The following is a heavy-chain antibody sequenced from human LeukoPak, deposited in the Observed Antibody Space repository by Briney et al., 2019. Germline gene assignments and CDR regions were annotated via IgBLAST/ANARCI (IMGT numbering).Heavy chain of an antibody. J-gene: IGHJ5*02. V-gene: IGHV3-15*01. CDR1: GFTFSSYA. CDR3: ATDFYDST. CDR2: IRSNSDGGTI. Sequence: GGSLRLSCVASGFTFSSYAMSWVRQAPGKGLEWVGRIRSNSDGGTIDYAAPVKGRFTLSRDDSKTTLYLQMNSLQTEDTAVYYCATDFYDSTWGQGTLVTVSS. D-gene: IGHD3-22*01.